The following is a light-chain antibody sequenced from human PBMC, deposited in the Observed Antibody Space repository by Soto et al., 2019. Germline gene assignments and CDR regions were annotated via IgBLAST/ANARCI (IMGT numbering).Light chain of an antibody. CDR3: QHYDSTPLT. J-gene: IGKJ1*01. CDR2: GAS. V-gene: IGKV3-20*01. CDR1: QSVNRNF. Sequence: EIVLTQSPGTLSLSPGERATLSCRASQSVNRNFLAWFQHKPGQAPRLLIYGASSRATGIPDRFSGSGSGTDFTLTISRLAPEDFAVYFFQHYDSTPLTFGQGTKVQIK.